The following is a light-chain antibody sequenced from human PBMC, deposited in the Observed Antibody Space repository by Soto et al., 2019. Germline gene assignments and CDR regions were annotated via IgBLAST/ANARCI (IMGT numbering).Light chain of an antibody. CDR2: DAS. CDR1: QSVGTN. Sequence: EIVMTQSPDTLSVSPGDRAALSCRASQSVGTNFAWYQQKPGQAPRLLIYDASSRATGVPTRFSGSGSGTEFTLTISSLQSEDFAVYYCQQYYNWPPKYTFGQGTKLEIK. CDR3: QQYYNWPPKYT. J-gene: IGKJ2*01. V-gene: IGKV3-15*01.